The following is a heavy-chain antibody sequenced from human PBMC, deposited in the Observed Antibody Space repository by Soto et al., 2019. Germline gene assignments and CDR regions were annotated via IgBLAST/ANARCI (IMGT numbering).Heavy chain of an antibody. CDR2: ISYDGSNK. CDR1: GFTFSSYA. D-gene: IGHD3-22*01. Sequence: GGSLRLSCAASGFTFSSYAMHWVRQAPGKGLEWVAVISYDGSNKYYADSVKGRFTISRDNSKNTLYLQMNSLRAEDTAVYYCARVPKHHDSSGNVDYWGQGTLVTVSS. V-gene: IGHV3-30*04. J-gene: IGHJ4*02. CDR3: ARVPKHHDSSGNVDY.